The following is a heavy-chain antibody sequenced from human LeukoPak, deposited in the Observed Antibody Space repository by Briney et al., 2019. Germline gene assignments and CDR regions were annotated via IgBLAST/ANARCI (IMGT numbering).Heavy chain of an antibody. Sequence: GGSLRLSCAASGFAFSSYAMHWVRQAPGKGLEWVAVISYDGSNKYYADSVKGRFTISRDNSKNTLYLQMNSLRAEDTAIYYCTRVGYIDEGIDYWGQGTLVTVSS. CDR1: GFAFSSYA. CDR2: ISYDGSNK. D-gene: IGHD5-24*01. CDR3: TRVGYIDEGIDY. J-gene: IGHJ4*02. V-gene: IGHV3-30-3*01.